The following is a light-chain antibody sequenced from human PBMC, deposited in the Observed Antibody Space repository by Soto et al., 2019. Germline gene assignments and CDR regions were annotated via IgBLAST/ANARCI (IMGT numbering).Light chain of an antibody. V-gene: IGKV3-20*01. J-gene: IGKJ2*03. CDR3: QQYGSSLLYR. CDR2: GAS. CDR1: QSVSSSY. Sequence: EIVLTQSPRTLSLSPGERATLSCRASQSVSSSYLAWYQQKPGQAPRLLIYGASSRATGIPDRFSGSGSGTDFTLTISRLEPEDFAVYYSQQYGSSLLYRFGQGIKLETK.